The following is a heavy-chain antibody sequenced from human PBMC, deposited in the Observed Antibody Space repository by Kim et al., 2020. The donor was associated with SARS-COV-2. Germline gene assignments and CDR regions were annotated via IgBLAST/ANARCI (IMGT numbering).Heavy chain of an antibody. Sequence: SETLSLTCTVSGGSISSYYWSWIRQPPGKGLEWIGYIYYSGSTNYNPSLKSRVTISVDTSKNQFSLKLSSVTAADTAVYYCARDPGGAAAGTFDYWGQGTLVTVSS. J-gene: IGHJ4*02. D-gene: IGHD6-13*01. CDR1: GGSISSYY. CDR3: ARDPGGAAAGTFDY. V-gene: IGHV4-59*13. CDR2: IYYSGST.